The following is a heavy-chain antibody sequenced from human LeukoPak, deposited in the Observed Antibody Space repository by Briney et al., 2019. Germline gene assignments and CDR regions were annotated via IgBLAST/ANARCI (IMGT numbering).Heavy chain of an antibody. CDR3: ARGLRDCSSTSCSYGMDV. D-gene: IGHD2-2*01. V-gene: IGHV4-34*01. CDR2: INHSGST. Sequence: PSETLSLTCAVYGGSFSGYYWSWIRQPPGKGLEWIGEINHSGSTNYNPSLKSRVTISVDTSKNQFSLKLTSVTAADTAVYYCARGLRDCSSTSCSYGMDVWGQGTTVTVSS. J-gene: IGHJ6*02. CDR1: GGSFSGYY.